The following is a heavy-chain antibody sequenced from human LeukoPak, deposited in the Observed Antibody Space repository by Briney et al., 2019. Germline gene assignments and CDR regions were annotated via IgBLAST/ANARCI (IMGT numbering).Heavy chain of an antibody. CDR3: ATTSYCGGDCYCGGSCAFDI. CDR2: FDPEDGET. Sequence: ASVKVSCKVSGYTLTELSMHWVRQAPGKGLEWMGGFDPEDGETIYAQKFRGRVTMTEDTSTDTAYMELSSLRSEDTAVYYCATTSYCGGDCYCGGSCAFDIWGQGTMVTVSS. CDR1: GYTLTELS. D-gene: IGHD2-21*02. V-gene: IGHV1-24*01. J-gene: IGHJ3*02.